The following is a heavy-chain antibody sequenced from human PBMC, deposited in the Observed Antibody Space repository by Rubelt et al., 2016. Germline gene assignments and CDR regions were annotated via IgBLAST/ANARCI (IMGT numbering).Heavy chain of an antibody. V-gene: IGHV1-8*01. J-gene: IGHJ4*02. Sequence: QVQVVQSGAEVKKPGASVKVSCKASGYTFSTSDINWVRQGTGQGLEWMGWMNPNSGNTGYAEKFQGRVTLTRNISITTAYLYLSDLRSEDTAVYYCARGLIWGQGTLVAVSS. D-gene: IGHD3-10*01. CDR3: ARGLI. CDR1: GYTFSTSD. CDR2: MNPNSGNT.